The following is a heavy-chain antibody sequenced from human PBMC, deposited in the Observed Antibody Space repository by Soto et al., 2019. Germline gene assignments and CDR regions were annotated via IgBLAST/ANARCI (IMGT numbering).Heavy chain of an antibody. V-gene: IGHV1-58*01. CDR3: AAGDAIPYYYYSYGMDV. CDR2: IVVGSGNT. CDR1: GFTFTSSA. J-gene: IGHJ6*02. Sequence: SVKVSCKASGFTFTSSAVQWVRQARGQRLEWIGWIVVGSGNTNYAQKFQERVTITRDMSTSTAYMELSSLRSEDTAVYYCAAGDAIPYYYYSYGMDVWGQGTTVTSP. D-gene: IGHD2-8*01.